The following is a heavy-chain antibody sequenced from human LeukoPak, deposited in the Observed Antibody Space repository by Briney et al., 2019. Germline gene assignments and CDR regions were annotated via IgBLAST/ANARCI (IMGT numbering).Heavy chain of an antibody. V-gene: IGHV4-34*01. CDR3: ARGRLDTMIVVVTTSFDY. Sequence: PSETLSLTCAVYGGSFSGYYWSWIRQPPGKGLEWIGEINHSGSTNYNPSLKSRVTISVDTSKNQFSLKLSSVTAADTAVYYCARGRLDTMIVVVTTSFDYWGQGTLVTVSS. D-gene: IGHD3-22*01. J-gene: IGHJ4*02. CDR1: GGSFSGYY. CDR2: INHSGST.